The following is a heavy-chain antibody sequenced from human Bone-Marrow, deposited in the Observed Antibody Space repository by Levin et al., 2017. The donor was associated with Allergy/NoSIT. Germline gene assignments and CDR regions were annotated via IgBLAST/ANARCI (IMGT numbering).Heavy chain of an antibody. CDR3: ARDDYADFTGWV. CDR1: GGSVSSDTYY. CDR2: ISSSGST. Sequence: ASETLSLTCTVSGGSVSSDTYYWSWIRQPPGTGLEWIGYISSSGSTYYNPSLMSRVTISVHTSKNQFSLKLTSVTPADTAVYYCARDDYADFTGWVWGQGSLVTVSS. D-gene: IGHD4-17*01. J-gene: IGHJ4*02. V-gene: IGHV4-61*01.